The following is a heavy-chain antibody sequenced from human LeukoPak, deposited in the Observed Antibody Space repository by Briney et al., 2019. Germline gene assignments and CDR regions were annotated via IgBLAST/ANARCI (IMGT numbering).Heavy chain of an antibody. CDR1: GGSISTYY. D-gene: IGHD5-18*01. CDR3: ARAVKVYSPSYGMDV. J-gene: IGHJ6*02. Sequence: SETPSLTCTVSGGSISTYYWSWIRQPPGKGLEWIGYIYYSGSTNYNPSLKSRVTISVDTSKNQFSLKLSSVTAADTAVYYCARAVKVYSPSYGMDVWGQGTTVTASS. V-gene: IGHV4-59*01. CDR2: IYYSGST.